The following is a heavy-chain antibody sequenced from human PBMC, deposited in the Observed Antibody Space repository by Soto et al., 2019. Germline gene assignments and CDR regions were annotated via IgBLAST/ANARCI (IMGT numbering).Heavy chain of an antibody. D-gene: IGHD3-16*01. CDR3: ARGARDFDY. V-gene: IGHV3-33*01. Sequence: GGSLRLSCAASGFTFDTYVMHWVRQAPGKGLEWVALMWSDGSKKYYGDSVRGRFTISRDNSKNTLYLQMNSLRAEDTAVYYCARGARDFDYWGQGTLVTVSS. CDR1: GFTFDTYV. J-gene: IGHJ4*02. CDR2: MWSDGSKK.